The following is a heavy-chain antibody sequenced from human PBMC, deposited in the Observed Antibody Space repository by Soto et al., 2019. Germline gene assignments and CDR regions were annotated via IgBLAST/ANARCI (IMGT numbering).Heavy chain of an antibody. Sequence: QLQLQVSGSGLVKPSQTLSLTCAVSGGSISSGGYSWSWIRQPPGKGQEWIGYIYHSGSTYYNPSLKRRVTISVDRSKNQFSLKLSSVTAADTAVYYCARVSPGAEDYGMDVWGQGTTVTVSS. J-gene: IGHJ6*02. CDR3: ARVSPGAEDYGMDV. V-gene: IGHV4-30-2*01. CDR1: GGSISSGGYS. CDR2: IYHSGST.